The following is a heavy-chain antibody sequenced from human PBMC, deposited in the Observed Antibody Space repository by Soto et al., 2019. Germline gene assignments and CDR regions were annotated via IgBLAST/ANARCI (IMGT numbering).Heavy chain of an antibody. V-gene: IGHV3-9*01. Sequence: EVHLVESGGGLVQPARPLRLSCEASGFNFENYAMHWVRQVPGKGLEWVSAISWNSGQLDYADSVRGRFTISRDNGKNSLYLEMTSLRPDDTALYFCATDKSRVEYSYYRYMDVWGRGTTVIVSS. J-gene: IGHJ6*03. CDR3: ATDKSRVEYSYYRYMDV. CDR1: GFNFENYA. CDR2: ISWNSGQL.